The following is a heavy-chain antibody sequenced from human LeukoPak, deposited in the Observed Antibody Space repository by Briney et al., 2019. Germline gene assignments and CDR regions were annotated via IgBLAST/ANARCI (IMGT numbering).Heavy chain of an antibody. CDR2: IRSSSTTI. CDR3: TRAKRNGFDI. V-gene: IGHV3-48*01. J-gene: IGHJ3*02. Sequence: GGSLRLSCAASGFTFSSYSMNWVRQAPGKGLEWVSYIRSSSTTIYYADSVKGRFTISRDNAKNSLYLQMNSLRAEDTAVYYCTRAKRNGFDIWGQGTMVTVSS. CDR1: GFTFSSYS.